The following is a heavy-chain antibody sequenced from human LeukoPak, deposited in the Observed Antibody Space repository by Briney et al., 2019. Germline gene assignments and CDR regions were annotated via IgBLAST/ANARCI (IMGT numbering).Heavy chain of an antibody. CDR1: GFTFSSYA. CDR3: AKGSSAAPRIPWFDP. D-gene: IGHD2-2*01. J-gene: IGHJ5*02. CDR2: ISGSGGST. V-gene: IGHV3-23*01. Sequence: PGGSLRLSCAASGFTFSSYAMSWVRQAPGKGLEWVSAISGSGGSTYYADSVEGRFTISRDNSKNTLYLQMNSLRAEDTAVYYCAKGSSAAPRIPWFDPWGQGTLVTVSS.